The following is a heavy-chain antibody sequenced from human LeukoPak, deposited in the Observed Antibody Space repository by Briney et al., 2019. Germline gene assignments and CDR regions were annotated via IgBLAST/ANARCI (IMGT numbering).Heavy chain of an antibody. CDR3: ARHRPEWGYFDY. V-gene: IGHV4-39*01. J-gene: IGHJ4*02. Sequence: PSETLSFTCTVSGGSISSSSYYWGWIRQPPGKGLEWIGSIYYSGSTYYNPSRKSRVTISVDTSKIQFSLKLSSVTAADTAVYYRARHRPEWGYFDYWGQGTLVTVSS. D-gene: IGHD1-14*01. CDR1: GGSISSSSYY. CDR2: IYYSGST.